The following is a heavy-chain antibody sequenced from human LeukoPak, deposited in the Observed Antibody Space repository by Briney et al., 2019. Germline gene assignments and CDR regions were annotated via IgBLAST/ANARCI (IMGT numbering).Heavy chain of an antibody. CDR2: ISSSTSSI. V-gene: IGHV3-21*01. D-gene: IGHD3-10*01. CDR1: GFTFSTYS. J-gene: IGHJ4*02. CDR3: ASLTGGLGSGSYYLRDY. Sequence: GGSLRLSCAASGFTFSTYSMNWVRQAPGKGLEWVSSISSSTSSIYYADSVKGRFTISRDNAKNSLYLQMNSLRAEDTAVYYCASLTGGLGSGSYYLRDYWGQGTLVTVSS.